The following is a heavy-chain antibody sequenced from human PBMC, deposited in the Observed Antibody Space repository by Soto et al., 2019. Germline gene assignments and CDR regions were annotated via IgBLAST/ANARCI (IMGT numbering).Heavy chain of an antibody. D-gene: IGHD4-17*01. CDR3: ARMDGEGDY. CDR1: DGSSGNLG. V-gene: IGHV4-59*11. J-gene: IGHJ4*02. Sequence: LQLMCDRWSVADGSSGNLGGSWILQPPGKGLEWIGYIYYSGSTNYNPSLKSRVTISVDTSKNQFSLKLCSVTAADTAVYYCARMDGEGDYWGQVTLVTVS. CDR2: IYYSGST.